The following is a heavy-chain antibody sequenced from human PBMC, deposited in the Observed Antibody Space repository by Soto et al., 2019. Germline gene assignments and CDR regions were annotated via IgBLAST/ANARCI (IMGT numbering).Heavy chain of an antibody. Sequence: EEQLVESGGGLVKPGGSLRLSCAGSGFTFSLAWMNWVRQAPRKGLEWVGRIKSEGSGGTTDYAAPVKGRFTISRDDSINTLYLQMNNLKTEDTAVYYCTHSWTFYSDNTVWRQGTMVTVSS. D-gene: IGHD3-22*01. CDR2: IKSEGSGGTT. J-gene: IGHJ3*01. CDR3: THSWTFYSDNTV. CDR1: GFTFSLAW. V-gene: IGHV3-15*07.